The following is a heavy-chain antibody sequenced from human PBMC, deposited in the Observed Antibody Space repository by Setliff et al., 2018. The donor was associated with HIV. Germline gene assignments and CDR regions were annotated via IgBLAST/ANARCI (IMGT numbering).Heavy chain of an antibody. D-gene: IGHD6-6*01. CDR3: TAVGSLAGRRPELN. CDR1: GFTFTNAW. Sequence: PGGSLRLSCAASGFTFTNAWMSWVRQGPGKGLEWVGRIKRKTDGGATDYAAPVNGRFTISRDDSKNTLYLQMSSLKIEDTAVYCCTAVGSLAGRRPELNRGPRTLVTVAS. CDR2: IKRKTDGGAT. J-gene: IGHJ4*02. V-gene: IGHV3-15*01.